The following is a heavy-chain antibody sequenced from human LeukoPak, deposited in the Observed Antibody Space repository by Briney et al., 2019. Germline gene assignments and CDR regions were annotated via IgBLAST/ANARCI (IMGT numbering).Heavy chain of an antibody. CDR1: GGSISSGGYS. Sequence: SQTLSLTCAVSGGSISSGGYSWSWIRQPPGKGLEWIGYIYHSGSTYYNPSLKSRVTISVDRSKNQFSLKLSSVTAADTAVYYCARVNLAYCGGDCLDYWGQGTLATVSS. CDR2: IYHSGST. D-gene: IGHD2-21*02. V-gene: IGHV4-30-2*01. CDR3: ARVNLAYCGGDCLDY. J-gene: IGHJ4*02.